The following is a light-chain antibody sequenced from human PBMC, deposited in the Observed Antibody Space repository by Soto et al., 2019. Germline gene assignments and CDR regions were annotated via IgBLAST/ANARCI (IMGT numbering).Light chain of an antibody. V-gene: IGKV3D-15*01. CDR3: QQYGDSIT. J-gene: IGKJ5*01. CDR1: QSVSSN. Sequence: EIVMTQSPATLSVSPGERATFSCRASQSVSSNLAWYQQKPGQPPKLLIYGASTRATGIPDRFSGSGSGTGFTLTISRLEPEDFAVYFCQQYGDSITFGPGTRLEI. CDR2: GAS.